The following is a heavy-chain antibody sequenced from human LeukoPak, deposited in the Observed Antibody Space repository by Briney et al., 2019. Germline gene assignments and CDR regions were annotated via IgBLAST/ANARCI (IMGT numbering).Heavy chain of an antibody. Sequence: SETLYITCAVYGGSFSGYYWSWICKQPWKGLDWIGGINHSGTTNYSPSLKSRVTISVDTSKNQFSLKLSSVTATDTAVYYRATTTAGSGYSANYWGQGTLVTVSS. CDR3: ATTTAGSGYSANY. D-gene: IGHD3-22*01. CDR2: INHSGTT. V-gene: IGHV4-34*01. CDR1: GGSFSGYY. J-gene: IGHJ4*02.